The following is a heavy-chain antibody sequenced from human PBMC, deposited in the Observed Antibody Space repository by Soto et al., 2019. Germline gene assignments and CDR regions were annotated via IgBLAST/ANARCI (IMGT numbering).Heavy chain of an antibody. CDR2: IWYDGSNK. Sequence: QVQLVESGGGVVQPGRSLRLSCAASGFSFSTYGMHWIRQAPGKGLEWVAAIWYDGSNKYYADSVKGRFTISRDNSKNTLDLQMNSLRAEDTAVYYCAREGAARVSDYWGQGTLVTVSS. CDR3: AREGAARVSDY. D-gene: IGHD6-6*01. CDR1: GFSFSTYG. V-gene: IGHV3-33*01. J-gene: IGHJ4*02.